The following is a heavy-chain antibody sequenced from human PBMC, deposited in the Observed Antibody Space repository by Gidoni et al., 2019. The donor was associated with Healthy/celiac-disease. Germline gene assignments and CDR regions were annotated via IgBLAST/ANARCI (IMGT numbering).Heavy chain of an antibody. CDR1: GGSFSGYY. V-gene: IGHV4-34*01. CDR2: INHSGST. D-gene: IGHD3-22*01. J-gene: IGHJ4*02. CDR3: ARGLYYDSSGYYFDY. Sequence: QVQLQQWGAGLLTPSETLSLTCAVYGGSFSGYYWSWIRQPPGKGLEWIGEINHSGSTNYNPSLKSRVTISVDTSKNQFSLKLSSVTAADTAVYYCARGLYYDSSGYYFDYWGPGNPGHRLL.